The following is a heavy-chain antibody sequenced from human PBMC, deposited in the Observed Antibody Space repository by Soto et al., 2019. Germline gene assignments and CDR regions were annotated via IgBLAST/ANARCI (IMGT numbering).Heavy chain of an antibody. CDR2: IYYSGST. D-gene: IGHD5-18*01. V-gene: IGHV4-31*03. CDR1: GGSISSGGYY. CDR3: ARMGYRIPGGGGMDV. Sequence: SETLSLTCTVSGGSISSGGYYWSWIRQHPGKGLEWIGYIYYSGSTYYNPSLKSRVTISVDTSKNQFSLKLSSVTAADTAVYYCARMGYRIPGGGGMDVWGQGTTVTVSS. J-gene: IGHJ6*02.